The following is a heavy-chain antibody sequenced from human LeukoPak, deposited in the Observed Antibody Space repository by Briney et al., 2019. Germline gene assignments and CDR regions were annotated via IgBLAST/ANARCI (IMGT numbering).Heavy chain of an antibody. Sequence: PGGSLRLSCAASGFTFVSYTMNWFRQAPGKGLEWVSSISSTSTYIYYADSVKGRFTISRDNGGNSLYLQMNSLRAEDTAVYYCARDLLGELYFDFWGQGTLVTASS. J-gene: IGHJ4*02. V-gene: IGHV3-21*01. CDR3: ARDLLGELYFDF. CDR2: ISSTSTYI. CDR1: GFTFVSYT. D-gene: IGHD3-10*01.